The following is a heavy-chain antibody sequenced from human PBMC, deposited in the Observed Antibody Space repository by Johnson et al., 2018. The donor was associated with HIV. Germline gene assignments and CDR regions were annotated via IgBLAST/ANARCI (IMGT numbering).Heavy chain of an antibody. V-gene: IGHV3-53*01. D-gene: IGHD2-8*01. CDR1: GFTVSTNY. CDR3: ARGHNGAFDI. J-gene: IGHJ3*02. CDR2: IYSGGSP. Sequence: VQLVESGGGLIQPGGSLRLSCAASGFTVSTNYMTWVRQAPGKGLAWVSLIYSGGSPYYADSVKGRFTISRDNSKNTLYLQRNTLRAEDTAVYYCARGHNGAFDIWGQGTMVTVSS.